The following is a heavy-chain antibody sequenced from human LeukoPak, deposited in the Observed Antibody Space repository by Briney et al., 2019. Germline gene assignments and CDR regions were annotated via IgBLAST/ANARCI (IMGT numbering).Heavy chain of an antibody. CDR1: GFSFSTYW. V-gene: IGHV3-53*01. J-gene: IGHJ4*02. CDR2: IYSGGST. CDR3: ARGPFFDY. Sequence: GGSLRLSCETSGFSFSTYWMSWVRQAPGKGLEWVSVIYSGGSTYYADSVKGRFTISRDNSKNTLYLQMNSLRAEDTAVYYCARGPFFDYWGQGTLVTVSS.